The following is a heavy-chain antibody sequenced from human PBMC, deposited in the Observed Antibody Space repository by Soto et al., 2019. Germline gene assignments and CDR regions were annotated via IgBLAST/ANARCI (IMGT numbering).Heavy chain of an antibody. CDR1: GGSISSSSYY. Sequence: QLQLQESGPGLVKPSETLSLTCTVSGGSISSSSYYWGWIRQPPGKGLEWIGSIYYSGSTYYNPSLKSRVTISVDTSKNQFSLKLSSVTAADTAVYYCARQESAEWELRTPDYFDYWGQGTLVTVSS. CDR2: IYYSGST. V-gene: IGHV4-39*01. J-gene: IGHJ4*02. D-gene: IGHD1-26*01. CDR3: ARQESAEWELRTPDYFDY.